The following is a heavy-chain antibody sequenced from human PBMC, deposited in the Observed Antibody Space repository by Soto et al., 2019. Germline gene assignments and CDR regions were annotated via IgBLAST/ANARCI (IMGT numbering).Heavy chain of an antibody. CDR1: SDSFSYYY. J-gene: IGHJ4*02. Sequence: PSETLSLTCNASSDSFSYYYWTWIRQPPGKGLEWIGYITSFGGATYSLSLRSRVTISVDASNNRFSLKLFSVTAADTAVYFCAAREVGGSYEYYFNYWGQGSLVTVSS. CDR3: AAREVGGSYEYYFNY. V-gene: IGHV4-59*01. D-gene: IGHD1-26*01. CDR2: ITSFGGA.